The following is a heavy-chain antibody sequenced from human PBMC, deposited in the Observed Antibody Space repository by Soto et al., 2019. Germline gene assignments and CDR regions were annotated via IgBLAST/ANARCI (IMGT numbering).Heavy chain of an antibody. CDR2: IIANSGKI. J-gene: IGHJ6*02. D-gene: IGHD1-26*01. CDR1: GFAFGTYG. Sequence: EVLLLESGGGLVQPGGSVRLSCAASGFAFGTYGTTWVRQAPGRGLEWVAGIIANSGKIFYADSVRGRFIISRDNSKSMLNRQINSLRDEDTAIYYCTKWDGYADVWRQATTVNVSS. V-gene: IGHV3-23*01. CDR3: TKWDGYADV.